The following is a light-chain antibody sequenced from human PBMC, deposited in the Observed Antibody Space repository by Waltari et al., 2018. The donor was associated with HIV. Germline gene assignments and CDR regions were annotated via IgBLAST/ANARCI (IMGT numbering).Light chain of an antibody. V-gene: IGLV7-43*01. Sequence: QTVVTQEPSLTVSPGGPVTLTCASSTGAVTSAYSPNWFRLTPGQAPRALIYSTNYKHSWTPVRFSGSLLGGKAALTLSGVQPEDEAEYYCQLYYDGAWVFGGGTKLTVL. J-gene: IGLJ3*02. CDR2: STN. CDR3: QLYYDGAWV. CDR1: TGAVTSAYS.